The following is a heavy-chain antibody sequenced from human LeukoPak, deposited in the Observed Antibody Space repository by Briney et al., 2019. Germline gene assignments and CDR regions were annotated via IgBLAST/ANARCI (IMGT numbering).Heavy chain of an antibody. CDR1: GFNFRYFW. CDR2: INHDGRET. D-gene: IGHD4-11*01. Sequence: GGSLRLSCLGSGFNFRYFWMSWVRQAPGKGLEWVANINHDGRETYYADSVKGRFIISRDNAKDSLYLQMNSLRAEDAAVYYCAKGYITVGRQWYLDLWGRGTLVGVSS. CDR3: AKGYITVGRQWYLDL. V-gene: IGHV3-7*01. J-gene: IGHJ2*01.